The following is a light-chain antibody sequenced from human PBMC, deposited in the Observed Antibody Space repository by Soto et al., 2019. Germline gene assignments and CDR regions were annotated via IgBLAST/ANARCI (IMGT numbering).Light chain of an antibody. CDR1: GSNIGNNY. Sequence: QSVLTQPPSVSAAPGQKVTISCSGGGSNIGNNYVSWYQQLPETAPKLLIYENNKRPSGIPDRFSGSKSGTSATLGITGLQTGDEADYYCGTWDISLSLWVFGGGTKLTVL. CDR3: GTWDISLSLWV. CDR2: ENN. V-gene: IGLV1-51*02. J-gene: IGLJ3*02.